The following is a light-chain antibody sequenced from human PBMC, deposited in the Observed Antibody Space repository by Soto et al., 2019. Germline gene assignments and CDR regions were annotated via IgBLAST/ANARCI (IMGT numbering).Light chain of an antibody. Sequence: LSATVGGSVTITCRASESIDSWLAWHQQKPGRAPKLLISKAPSLESGVPSRFSGSGFGTEFTLTISSLQPDDFATYYCQQYKSYRGFAQGTKVAI. CDR2: KAP. CDR1: ESIDSW. J-gene: IGKJ1*01. CDR3: QQYKSYRG. V-gene: IGKV1-5*03.